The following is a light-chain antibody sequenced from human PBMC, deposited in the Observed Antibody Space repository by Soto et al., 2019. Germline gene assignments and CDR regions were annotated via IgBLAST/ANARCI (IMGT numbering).Light chain of an antibody. V-gene: IGKV1-39*01. J-gene: IGKJ1*01. Sequence: DIQMTQSPSSLSASVGDRVTITCRASQSISSDLNWYQQRTGKAPNLLIYDATRLHSGVPPRFSGSGYETELHLTITSQQREDFTNYSCKTSDVNPRAFGQGNKVEIK. CDR1: QSISSD. CDR2: DAT. CDR3: KTSDVNPRA.